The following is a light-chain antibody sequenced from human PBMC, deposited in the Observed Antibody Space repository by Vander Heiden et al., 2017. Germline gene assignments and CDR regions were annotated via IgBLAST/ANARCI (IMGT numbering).Light chain of an antibody. J-gene: IGLJ2*01. CDR3: QAWDSSTTRTVV. CDR1: KLGDKY. CDR2: QDS. V-gene: IGLV3-1*01. Sequence: SYELTQPPSVSVSPGQTASITCSGDKLGDKYACWYQQKPDQSPVLVIYQDSKRPSGIPERFSGSNSGNTATLTISGTQAMDEADDYCQAWDSSTTRTVVFGGGTKLTVL.